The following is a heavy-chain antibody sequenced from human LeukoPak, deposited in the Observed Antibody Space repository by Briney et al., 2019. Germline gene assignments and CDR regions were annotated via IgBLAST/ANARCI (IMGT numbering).Heavy chain of an antibody. CDR3: VRGPPNWGFDF. CDR2: MSPNSGDT. V-gene: IGHV1-8*01. CDR1: GGTFSNYA. J-gene: IGHJ4*02. Sequence: ASVKVSCKASGGTFSNYAINWVRHATGQGLEWMGWMSPNSGDTGYAQKFQGRVTMTRDTSISTAFMELTSLKSEDTAVYYCVRGPPNWGFDFWGQGALVTVSS. D-gene: IGHD7-27*01.